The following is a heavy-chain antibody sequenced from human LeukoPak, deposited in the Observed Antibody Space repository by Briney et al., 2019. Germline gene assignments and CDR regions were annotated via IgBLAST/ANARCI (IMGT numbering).Heavy chain of an antibody. D-gene: IGHD2-21*02. V-gene: IGHV3-33*06. CDR1: GFTFSSYG. CDR3: AKDGNCGGDCYGWFDP. J-gene: IGHJ5*02. Sequence: GGSLRLSCAASGFTFSSYGMHWVRQAPGKGLEWVAVIWYNGSNKYYADSVKGRFTISRDNSKNTVYLQMNSLRVEDTAVYYCAKDGNCGGDCYGWFDPWGQGALVTVSS. CDR2: IWYNGSNK.